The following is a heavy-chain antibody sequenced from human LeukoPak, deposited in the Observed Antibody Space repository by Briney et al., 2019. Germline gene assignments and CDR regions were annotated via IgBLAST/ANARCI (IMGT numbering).Heavy chain of an antibody. CDR3: ARESVDGDYVFYYYAMDV. J-gene: IGHJ6*02. CDR1: GFTFSSYA. D-gene: IGHD4-17*01. CDR2: ISYDGSNK. Sequence: PGGSLRLSCAASGFTFSSYAMHWVRQAPGKGLEWVAVISYDGSNKYYADSVKGRFTISRDNSKNTLYLQMSSLRAEDTAVFYCARESVDGDYVFYYYAMDVWGQGTTVTVSS. V-gene: IGHV3-30-3*01.